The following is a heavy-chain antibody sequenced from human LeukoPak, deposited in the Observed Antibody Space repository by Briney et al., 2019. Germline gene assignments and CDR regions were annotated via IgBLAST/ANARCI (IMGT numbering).Heavy chain of an antibody. CDR1: GFTFSNYW. CDR3: VRDVWGDRDSFFVY. Sequence: GGSLRLSCAASGFTFSNYWMHWVRQAPGKGLMWVSRIDSDGRTTRSTSYADSVTGRFTMSRDNAKNTLYLQMNSLRAEDTAVYYCVRDVWGDRDSFFVYWGRGPLVTVSS. D-gene: IGHD3-16*01. J-gene: IGHJ4*02. V-gene: IGHV3-74*01. CDR2: IDSDGRTTRST.